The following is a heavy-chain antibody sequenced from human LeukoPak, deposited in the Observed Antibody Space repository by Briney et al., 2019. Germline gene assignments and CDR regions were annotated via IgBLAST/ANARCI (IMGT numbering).Heavy chain of an antibody. D-gene: IGHD5-24*01. CDR3: ARGSREMATIFDQ. CDR1: GGSISSYY. J-gene: IGHJ4*02. CDR2: MYTNGKS. Sequence: SETLSLTRSVSGGSISSYYWSWIQQPAGKGLEWIGRMYTNGKSDCSPSLKSRVTMSVDMSKNQVSLKLSSVTAADTAVYYCARGSREMATIFDQWGQGTLVIVSS. V-gene: IGHV4-4*07.